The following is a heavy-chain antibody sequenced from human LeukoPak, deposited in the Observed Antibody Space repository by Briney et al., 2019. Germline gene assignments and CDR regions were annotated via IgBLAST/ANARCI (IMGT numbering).Heavy chain of an antibody. Sequence: SETLSLTCTVSGGSISSSSYYWGWIRQPPGKGLEWIGSIYYSGSTYYNPSLKSRVTISVDTSKNQFSLKLSSVTAADTAVYYCVGQDIWFGELYDYWGQGTLVTVSS. CDR1: GGSISSSSYY. D-gene: IGHD3-10*01. J-gene: IGHJ4*02. CDR2: IYYSGST. CDR3: VGQDIWFGELYDY. V-gene: IGHV4-39*01.